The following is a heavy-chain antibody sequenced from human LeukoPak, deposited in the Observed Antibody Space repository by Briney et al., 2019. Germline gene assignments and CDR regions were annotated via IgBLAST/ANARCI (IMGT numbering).Heavy chain of an antibody. V-gene: IGHV4-59*01. D-gene: IGHD6-13*01. Sequence: SETLSLTCTVSGGSISNNFWSWIRQAPGQGLEWIGYVHSDTTTTYNPSLKSRVTISIDTPKNQFSRKENSVTAADTAVYYCARASDSSGRYSGGHIWGQGTMVTVSS. J-gene: IGHJ3*02. CDR2: VHSDTTT. CDR1: GGSISNNF. CDR3: ARASDSSGRYSGGHI.